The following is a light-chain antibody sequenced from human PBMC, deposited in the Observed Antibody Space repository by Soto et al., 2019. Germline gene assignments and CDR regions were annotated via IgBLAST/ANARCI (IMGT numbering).Light chain of an antibody. CDR1: QSVSSSS. J-gene: IGKJ1*01. Sequence: EIVLTQSPGTLSLSPGERATLSCRASQSVSSSSLAWYRQKPGQAPRLLIYDASNRATGIPARFSGSGSGTDFTLTISSLQPDDFATYYCQHYNSYSEAFGQGTKVDI. CDR3: QHYNSYSEA. CDR2: DAS. V-gene: IGKV3-20*01.